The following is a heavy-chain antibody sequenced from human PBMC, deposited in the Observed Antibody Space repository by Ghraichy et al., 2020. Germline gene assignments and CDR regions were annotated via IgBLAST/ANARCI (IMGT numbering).Heavy chain of an antibody. Sequence: GGSLRLSCSASGFSLSRYGMHWVRQAPGKGLEYVSGLTSDGGRSNYADSVKGRFIVSRDNSKNMVYLQMGSLRSEDTAVYFCVKDLGQLLSLYFESWGQGTLVTVSS. V-gene: IGHV3-64D*06. D-gene: IGHD3-16*01. CDR3: VKDLGQLLSLYFES. CDR2: LTSDGGRS. J-gene: IGHJ4*02. CDR1: GFSLSRYG.